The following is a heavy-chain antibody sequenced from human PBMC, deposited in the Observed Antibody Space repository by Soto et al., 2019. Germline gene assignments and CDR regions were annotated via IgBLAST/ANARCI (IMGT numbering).Heavy chain of an antibody. J-gene: IGHJ6*02. D-gene: IGHD2-21*02. CDR3: GTDTIDCSGGDCPLYYYYGMDV. CDR1: GFTFRSYG. CDR2: ISNDGAKK. V-gene: IGHV3-30*03. Sequence: QVQLVESGGGVVQPGRSLRLSCAASGFTFRSYGMHWVRQAPGKGLEWLAVISNDGAKKYLADSVKGRLTISRDNSRNTLYLQMNSLSAGDTAVYYCGTDTIDCSGGDCPLYYYYGMDVWGQGTTVNVSS.